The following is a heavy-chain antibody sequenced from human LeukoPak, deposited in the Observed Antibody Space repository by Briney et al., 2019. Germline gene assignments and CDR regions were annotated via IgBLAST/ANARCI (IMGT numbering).Heavy chain of an antibody. CDR2: INPNSGGT. V-gene: IGHV1-2*02. D-gene: IGHD4-17*01. CDR1: GYTFTDYY. CDR3: ARGRSFGDYQAFDI. J-gene: IGHJ3*02. Sequence: ASVKVSCKASGYTFTDYYMHWVRQAPGQGLEWMGWINPNSGGTKYAQKFQGRVTMTRDTSISTAYMELSRLRSDDTAVYYCARGRSFGDYQAFDIWGQGTMVTVSS.